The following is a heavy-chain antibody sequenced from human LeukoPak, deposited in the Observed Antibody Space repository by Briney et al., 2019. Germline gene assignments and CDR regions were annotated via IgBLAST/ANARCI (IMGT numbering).Heavy chain of an antibody. D-gene: IGHD5-12*01. CDR1: GYTFTSYG. CDR3: ARGRRYSGYDRPPTMDY. CDR2: IIPILGIA. V-gene: IGHV1-69*04. J-gene: IGHJ4*02. Sequence: SVKVCCKASGYTFTSYGIRWVRQAPGQGLEWMGRIIPILGIANYAQKFQGRVTITADKSTSTAYMELSSLRSEDTAVYYCARGRRYSGYDRPPTMDYWGQGTLVTVSS.